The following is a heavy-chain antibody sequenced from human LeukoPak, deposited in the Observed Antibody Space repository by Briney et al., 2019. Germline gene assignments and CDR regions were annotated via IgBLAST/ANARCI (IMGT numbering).Heavy chain of an antibody. CDR3: ARGGREVLFDY. CDR2: ISYDGSNK. V-gene: IGHV3-30-3*01. D-gene: IGHD3-16*01. J-gene: IGHJ4*02. Sequence: GGSLRLSCAASGFTFSSYAMSWVRQAPGKGLEWVAVISYDGSNKYYADSVKGRFTISRDNSKNTLYLQMNSLRAGDTAVYYCARGGREVLFDYWGQGTLVTVSS. CDR1: GFTFSSYA.